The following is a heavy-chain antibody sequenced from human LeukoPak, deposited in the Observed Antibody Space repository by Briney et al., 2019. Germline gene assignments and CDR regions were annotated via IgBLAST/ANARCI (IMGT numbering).Heavy chain of an antibody. CDR3: ARQTGSGLFILP. J-gene: IGHJ4*02. D-gene: IGHD3/OR15-3a*01. Sequence: SETLSLTCTVSGYSISNTYYWGWIRQPPGKGPEWIGTVYYSGSTYHKPSLNSRVTISVDTSKNQFSLKLSSVTAADTAVYYCARQTGSGLFILPGGQGTLVTVSS. V-gene: IGHV4-38-2*02. CDR1: GYSISNTYY. CDR2: VYYSGST.